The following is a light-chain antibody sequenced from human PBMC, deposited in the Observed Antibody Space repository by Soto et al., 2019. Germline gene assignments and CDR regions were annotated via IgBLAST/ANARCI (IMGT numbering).Light chain of an antibody. V-gene: IGLV2-14*01. Sequence: ALTQPASVSGSPGQSITISCTGTSSDVGGYNYVSWYQQHPGKAPKLMIYEVSNRPSGVSNRFSGSKSGNTASLTISGLQAEDEADYYCSSYTSSSTLVVFGGGTKVTVL. CDR1: SSDVGGYNY. CDR2: EVS. J-gene: IGLJ2*01. CDR3: SSYTSSSTLVV.